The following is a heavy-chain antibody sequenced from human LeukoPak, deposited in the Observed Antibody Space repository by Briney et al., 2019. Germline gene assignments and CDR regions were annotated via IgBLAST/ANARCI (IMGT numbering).Heavy chain of an antibody. V-gene: IGHV1-2*02. D-gene: IGHD4-17*01. J-gene: IGHJ4*02. Sequence: GASVKVSCKASGYTFTGYYMHWVRQAPGQGLEWMGWINPNSGGTNYAQKFQGRVTMTRDTSISTAYMELSRLRSDDTAVYYCARVEIRFGSNGDYGYWGQGTLVTVSS. CDR3: ARVEIRFGSNGDYGY. CDR2: INPNSGGT. CDR1: GYTFTGYY.